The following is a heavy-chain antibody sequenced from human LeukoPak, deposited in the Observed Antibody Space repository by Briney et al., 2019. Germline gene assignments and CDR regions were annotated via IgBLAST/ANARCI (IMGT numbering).Heavy chain of an antibody. Sequence: KTGGSLRLSCAASGFTFRRYWMSWARQASGKGLEWVGIIYPSYSDTRYSPSFQGQVIFSADSSINTAYLQWSSLTASDTAMYYCARLRATRGGGWDFFDYWGQGSLVTVSS. V-gene: IGHV5-51*01. CDR1: GFTFRRYW. D-gene: IGHD3-10*01. CDR3: ARLRATRGGGWDFFDY. J-gene: IGHJ4*02. CDR2: IYPSYSDT.